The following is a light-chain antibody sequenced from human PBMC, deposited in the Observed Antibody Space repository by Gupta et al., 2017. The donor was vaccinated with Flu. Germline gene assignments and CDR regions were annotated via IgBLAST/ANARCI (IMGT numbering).Light chain of an antibody. Sequence: DIQMTQSPSTLSAFIGDRVTITCRASQSISNTLAWYQQKPGKAPKLLIYQASSSVSGVPSRFSGSGSGTEFTLTISSLQPDDFATYYCQQYNSYSLTFGGGTKVEIK. V-gene: IGKV1-5*03. CDR1: QSISNT. CDR3: QQYNSYSLT. CDR2: QAS. J-gene: IGKJ4*01.